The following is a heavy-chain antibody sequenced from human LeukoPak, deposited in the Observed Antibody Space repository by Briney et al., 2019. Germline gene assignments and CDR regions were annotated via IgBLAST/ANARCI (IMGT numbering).Heavy chain of an antibody. CDR2: ISYDGSNK. CDR1: GFTFSSYA. CDR3: ARSTIQYCSSTSCYYFDY. Sequence: PGRSLRLSCAASGFTFSSYAMHWVRQAPGKGLEWVAVISYDGSNKYYADSVKGRFTISRDNSKNTLYLQMNSLRAEDTAVYYCARSTIQYCSSTSCYYFDYWGQGTLVTVSS. D-gene: IGHD2-2*01. J-gene: IGHJ4*02. V-gene: IGHV3-30-3*01.